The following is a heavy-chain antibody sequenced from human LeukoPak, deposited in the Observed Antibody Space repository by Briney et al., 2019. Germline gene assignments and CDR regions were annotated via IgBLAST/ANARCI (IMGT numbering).Heavy chain of an antibody. J-gene: IGHJ4*02. D-gene: IGHD1-7*01. CDR3: ARANWNYESGPFDY. Sequence: ASVKVSCKASGGTFSSYAISWVRQAPGQGLEWMGGITPIFGTANYAQKFQGRVTITTDESTSTAYMELSSLRSEDTAVYYCARANWNYESGPFDYWGQGTLVTVSS. V-gene: IGHV1-69*05. CDR1: GGTFSSYA. CDR2: ITPIFGTA.